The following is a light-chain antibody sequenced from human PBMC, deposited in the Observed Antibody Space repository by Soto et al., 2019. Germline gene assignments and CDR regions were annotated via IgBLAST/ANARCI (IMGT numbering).Light chain of an antibody. CDR2: KAS. J-gene: IGKJ1*01. CDR3: QQYNTFWT. V-gene: IGKV1-5*03. CDR1: QSISGL. Sequence: DIQMTQSPSTLSASVGDRVTITCRASQSISGLLAWYQQKPWKAPKLLIYKASGLESGVPSRFSGSGSGTEFTLTINGLQPDDFATYYCQQYNTFWTFGQGTKVDI.